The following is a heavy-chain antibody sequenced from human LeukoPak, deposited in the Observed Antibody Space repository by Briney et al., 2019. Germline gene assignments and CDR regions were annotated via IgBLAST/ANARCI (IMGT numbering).Heavy chain of an antibody. V-gene: IGHV4-39*02. Sequence: SETLSLTCTVSGGSIDSSSYYWGWIRQPPGKGLEWIGSIYYSGSTYYNPSLKSRVTISVDTSKNQFSLKLSSVTAADTAVYYCAREDCSGGSCPNWFDPWGQGTLVTVSS. D-gene: IGHD2-15*01. CDR1: GGSIDSSSYY. CDR2: IYYSGST. CDR3: AREDCSGGSCPNWFDP. J-gene: IGHJ5*02.